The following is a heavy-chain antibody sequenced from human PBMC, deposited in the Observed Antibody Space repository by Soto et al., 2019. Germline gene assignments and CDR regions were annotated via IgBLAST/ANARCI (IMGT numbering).Heavy chain of an antibody. J-gene: IGHJ4*02. CDR3: ARWGTTGGRDV. V-gene: IGHV3-30*19. D-gene: IGHD3-16*01. CDR2: TSYDGSNK. Sequence: QVQLVESGGGVVQPGASLRLSCVGSGFTFRSYVIHWVRQAPGKGLEWVALTSYDGSNKYYDDSVKGRFTISRDNSRNTVDLHMDSMRLEDTALYYCARWGTTGGRDVWGQGTLVSVSS. CDR1: GFTFRSYV.